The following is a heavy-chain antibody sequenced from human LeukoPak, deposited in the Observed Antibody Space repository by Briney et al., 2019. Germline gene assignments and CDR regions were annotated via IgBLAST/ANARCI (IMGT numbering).Heavy chain of an antibody. V-gene: IGHV3-30*18. CDR1: GFTFSSYG. CDR3: AKYGSYNYYDRSPDY. J-gene: IGHJ4*02. CDR2: ISYDGSNK. Sequence: QAGGSLRLSCAASGFTFSSYGMHWVRQAPGKGLEWVAVISYDGSNKYYADSVKGRFTISRDNSKNTLYLQMNSLRAEDTAVYFCAKYGSYNYYDRSPDYWGQGTLVTVSS. D-gene: IGHD3-22*01.